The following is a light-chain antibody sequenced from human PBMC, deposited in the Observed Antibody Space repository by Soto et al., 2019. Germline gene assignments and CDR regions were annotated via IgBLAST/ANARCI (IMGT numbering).Light chain of an antibody. V-gene: IGKV3-15*01. CDR2: AAS. Sequence: EIVMTQSPATLFVSPGERATLSCRASKSVSSSLAWYQQKPGQAPRLLIYAASTRATGSPARFSGSGSGTEFTLTISSLQSEDFAVYYCQQYNYWPRTFGQGTKVDIK. CDR1: KSVSSS. CDR3: QQYNYWPRT. J-gene: IGKJ2*01.